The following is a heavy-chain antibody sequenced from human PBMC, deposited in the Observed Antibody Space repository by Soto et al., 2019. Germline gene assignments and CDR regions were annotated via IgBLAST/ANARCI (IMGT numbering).Heavy chain of an antibody. J-gene: IGHJ4*02. CDR2: IHSGDSNA. D-gene: IGHD2-2*01. Sequence: GESLKISCKGSGYSFSTYSIGWVRQMPGKGLEWMGNIHSGDSNARYSPSFQGQVTISVDRSISTAYLQWSSLKASDTALYCCATWRSSHWFDYWGQGTLVTVSS. CDR1: GYSFSTYS. V-gene: IGHV5-51*01. CDR3: ATWRSSHWFDY.